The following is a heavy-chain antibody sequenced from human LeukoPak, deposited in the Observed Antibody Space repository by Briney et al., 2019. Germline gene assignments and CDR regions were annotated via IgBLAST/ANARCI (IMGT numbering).Heavy chain of an antibody. D-gene: IGHD3-22*01. CDR2: ISGSGGST. V-gene: IGHV3-23*01. Sequence: GGTLRLSCAASGFTFSSYGMIWVRQAPGKGLEWVSGISGSGGSTYVADSVKGRFTVSRDNSKNTLYLQMNSLRAEDTAVYYCAKSPYYYDSTENYWGQGTLVTVSS. J-gene: IGHJ4*02. CDR1: GFTFSSYG. CDR3: AKSPYYYDSTENY.